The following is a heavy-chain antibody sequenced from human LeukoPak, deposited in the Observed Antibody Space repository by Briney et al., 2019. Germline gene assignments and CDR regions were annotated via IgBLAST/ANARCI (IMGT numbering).Heavy chain of an antibody. D-gene: IGHD2-15*01. CDR2: ITSSGTT. CDR1: GFTSSSNG. V-gene: IGHV3-23*01. CDR3: PNTLSYSLY. J-gene: IGHJ4*02. Sequence: GGSLRLSCAASGFTSSSNGMGWVRQAPGKGIEWVSSITSSGTTTFADSVKDRFIISRDNSTDTLILQINSLKVEETAVYSFPNTLSYSLYWGQGTLVTVSS.